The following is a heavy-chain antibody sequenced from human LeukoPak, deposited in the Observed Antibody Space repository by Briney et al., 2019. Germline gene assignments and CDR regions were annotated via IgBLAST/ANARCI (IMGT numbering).Heavy chain of an antibody. CDR1: GFTFSSYG. D-gene: IGHD6-13*01. CDR3: ARERLAAQPYYMDV. Sequence: GGSLRLSCAASGFTFSSYGMHWVRQAPGKGLEWVAVIWYDGSNKYYADYVRGRFTIPRDNSKTTPHLKMNSVRAEDTAVYYCARERLAAQPYYMDVWGKGTTVTVSS. V-gene: IGHV3-33*01. CDR2: IWYDGSNK. J-gene: IGHJ6*03.